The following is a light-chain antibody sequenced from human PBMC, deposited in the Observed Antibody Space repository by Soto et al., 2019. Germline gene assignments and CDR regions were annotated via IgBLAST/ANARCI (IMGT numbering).Light chain of an antibody. J-gene: IGKJ1*01. CDR2: AAS. V-gene: IGKV1-8*01. CDR3: QQYYSYPRT. Sequence: AIRMTQSPSSLSASTGDRVTITCRASQGISSYLAWYQQKPGKAPKLLIYAASTLQSGVPSRFSGSGSGADFTLTISCLQSEDFATYYCQQYYSYPRTFGQGTKVHI. CDR1: QGISSY.